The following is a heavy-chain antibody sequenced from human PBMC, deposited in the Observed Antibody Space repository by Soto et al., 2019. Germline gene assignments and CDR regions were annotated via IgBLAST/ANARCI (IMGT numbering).Heavy chain of an antibody. Sequence: SLFLPCTVSGVPLLSNTYCWRGLRQPPGKGLEWIGSIYYSGAIYYNPSLKSRVAISVDPSKNQFSLKLSSVTAADTAVYYCARQRWLQWEGFYFDYWGQGALVTVS. CDR3: ARQRWLQWEGFYFDY. J-gene: IGHJ4*02. CDR1: GVPLLSNTYC. CDR2: IYYSGAI. D-gene: IGHD5-12*01. V-gene: IGHV4-39*01.